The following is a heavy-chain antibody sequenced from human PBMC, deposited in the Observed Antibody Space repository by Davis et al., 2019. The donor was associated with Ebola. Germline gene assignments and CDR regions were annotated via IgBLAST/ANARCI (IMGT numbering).Heavy chain of an antibody. J-gene: IGHJ5*02. Sequence: GESLKISCAASGFTFSTYSMNWVRQAPGKGLEWVSYLSSGSSTIYYADSVKGRFTISRDNAKNSLYLQMNSLRDEDTAVYYCASHYSSGWYYWFDPWGQGTLVTVSS. CDR3: ASHYSSGWYYWFDP. CDR2: LSSGSSTI. D-gene: IGHD6-19*01. V-gene: IGHV3-48*02. CDR1: GFTFSTYS.